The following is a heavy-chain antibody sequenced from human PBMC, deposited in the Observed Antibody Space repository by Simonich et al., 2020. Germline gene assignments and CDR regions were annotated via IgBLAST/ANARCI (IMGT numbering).Heavy chain of an antibody. Sequence: EVQLVESGGGLVQPGGSLRLSCAASGFTFSSYEMNWVRQAPGECLGGVSYISRSGRTIYYADSVKGRCTISRDNAKNSLYLQMNSLRAEDTAVYYCARHYYGDYYFDYWGQGTLVTVSS. CDR3: ARHYYGDYYFDY. V-gene: IGHV3-48*03. D-gene: IGHD4-17*01. CDR1: GFTFSSYE. J-gene: IGHJ4*02. CDR2: ISRSGRTI.